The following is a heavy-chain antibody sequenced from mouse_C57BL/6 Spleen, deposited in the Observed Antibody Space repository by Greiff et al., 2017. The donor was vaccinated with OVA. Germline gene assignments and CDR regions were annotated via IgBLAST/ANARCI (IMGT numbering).Heavy chain of an antibody. D-gene: IGHD2-5*01. CDR3: ARNDYSNYAGNYFDY. Sequence: DVQLQESGGDLVKPGGSLKLSCAASGFTFSSYGMSWVRQTPDKRLEWVATVSSGGSYTYYPDSVKGRFTISRDNAKNTLYLQMSSLKSEDTAMYYCARNDYSNYAGNYFDYWGQGTTLTVSS. J-gene: IGHJ2*01. V-gene: IGHV5-6*01. CDR1: GFTFSSYG. CDR2: VSSGGSYT.